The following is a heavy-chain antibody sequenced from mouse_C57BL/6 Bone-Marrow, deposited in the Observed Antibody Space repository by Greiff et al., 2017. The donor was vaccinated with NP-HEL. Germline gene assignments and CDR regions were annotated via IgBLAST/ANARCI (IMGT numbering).Heavy chain of an antibody. D-gene: IGHD2-4*01. CDR1: GYTFTSYW. J-gene: IGHJ3*01. CDR3: ARDYVFAY. CDR2: INPSSGNT. V-gene: IGHV1-7*01. Sequence: EQRKQDGAELAKPGDSVKLSGKASGYTFTSYWMHWVKQRNGQGLEWIGYINPSSGNTKYNQKFKDKATLTADKSSSTAYMKLSSLTYADSAVYYCARDYVFAYWGQGTLLTVSA.